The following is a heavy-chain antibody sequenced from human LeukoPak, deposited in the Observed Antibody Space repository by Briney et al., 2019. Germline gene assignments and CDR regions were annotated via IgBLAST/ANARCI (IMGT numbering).Heavy chain of an antibody. J-gene: IGHJ4*02. CDR2: IYRSGST. V-gene: IGHV4-4*02. CDR3: ARYRGASGYHFDY. D-gene: IGHD5-12*01. Sequence: SGTLSLTCAVSGGSISSSNWWSWVRQPPGKGLEWSGEIYRSGSTNYNPSLKSRVTISVDKSKNQFSLKLSSVTAADTAMYYCARYRGASGYHFDYWGQGTLVTVSS. CDR1: GGSISSSNW.